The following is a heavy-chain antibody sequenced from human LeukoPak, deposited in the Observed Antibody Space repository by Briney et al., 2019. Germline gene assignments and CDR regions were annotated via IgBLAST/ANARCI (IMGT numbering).Heavy chain of an antibody. J-gene: IGHJ4*02. CDR1: GFTFSNYG. CDR2: IRYDGSKK. Sequence: PGGSLRLSCAASGFTFSNYGMHWVRQAPGKGLEWVAFIRYDGSKKYYADSVRGRFTISRDNSKNTLYLQMNSLRAEDTAVYYCAKDPGGSYSHFDYWGQGTLVIVSS. D-gene: IGHD1-26*01. V-gene: IGHV3-30*02. CDR3: AKDPGGSYSHFDY.